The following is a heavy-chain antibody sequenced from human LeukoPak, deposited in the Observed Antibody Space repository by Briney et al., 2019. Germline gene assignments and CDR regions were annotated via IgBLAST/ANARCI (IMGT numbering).Heavy chain of an antibody. CDR3: AKCGTAVAGNWFDP. D-gene: IGHD6-19*01. Sequence: GGSLRLSCAASGFTFDDYGMSWVRQAPGKGLEWVAFIRYDGSNKYYADSVKGRFTISRDNSKNTLYLQMNSLRAEDTAVYCCAKCGTAVAGNWFDPLGQGTLVTVSS. J-gene: IGHJ5*02. V-gene: IGHV3-30*02. CDR2: IRYDGSNK. CDR1: GFTFDDYG.